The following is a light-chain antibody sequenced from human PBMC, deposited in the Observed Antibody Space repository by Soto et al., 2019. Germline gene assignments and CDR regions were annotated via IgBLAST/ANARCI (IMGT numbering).Light chain of an antibody. J-gene: IGLJ2*01. CDR2: EVR. Sequence: QSALTQPASVSGSLGQSITISCTGTSSDVGTYNYVSWYQQLPGKAPKLMIYEVRHRPSGVSNRFSGSKSGNTASLTISGLQAEDEADSYCSSYTTSFDVVFGGGTKVTVL. V-gene: IGLV2-14*01. CDR1: SSDVGTYNY. CDR3: SSYTTSFDVV.